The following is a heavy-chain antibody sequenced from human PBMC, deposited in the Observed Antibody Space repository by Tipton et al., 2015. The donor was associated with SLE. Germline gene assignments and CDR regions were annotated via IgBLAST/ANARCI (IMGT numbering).Heavy chain of an antibody. D-gene: IGHD7-27*01. V-gene: IGHV1-2*02. CDR1: GYTFTGYY. CDR3: TRGGPLSGDRSAPLFDQ. J-gene: IGHJ4*02. Sequence: QLVQSGAEVKKPGASVKVSCKASGYTFTGYYMHWVRQAPGQGLEWMGWISCNSGGTTYAQKFQGRVTMTRDTSISTAYMELSRLRSDDTAVYYCTRGGPLSGDRSAPLFDQWGQGTLVTVSS. CDR2: ISCNSGGT.